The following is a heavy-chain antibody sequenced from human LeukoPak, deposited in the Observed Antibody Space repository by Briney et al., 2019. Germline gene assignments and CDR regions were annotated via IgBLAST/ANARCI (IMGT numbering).Heavy chain of an antibody. D-gene: IGHD3-22*01. CDR3: AKTSGSYFAGFDC. J-gene: IGHJ4*02. CDR2: ISGNGGST. CDR1: GFTFSNYA. V-gene: IGHV3-23*01. Sequence: AGGSLRLSCTTSGFTFSNYATTWVRQAPGKGLEWVSGISGNGGSTYYADSVKGRFTISRDYSKNSLHLQMNSLRAEDTAVYYCAKTSGSYFAGFDCWGQGTLVTVSS.